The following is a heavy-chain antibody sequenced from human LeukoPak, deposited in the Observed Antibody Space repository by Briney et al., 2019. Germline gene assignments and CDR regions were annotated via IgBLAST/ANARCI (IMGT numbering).Heavy chain of an antibody. CDR3: AKQGRDWLRDYYYYMDV. V-gene: IGHV3-30*02. Sequence: GGSLTLSCAASGFTFSSYCMHWVRQAPGKGLEWVAFIRYDGSNKYYADSVKGRFTISRDNSKNTLYLRINSLRAEDTAVYYCAKQGRDWLRDYYYYMDVWGKGTTVTISS. J-gene: IGHJ6*03. D-gene: IGHD3-9*01. CDR2: IRYDGSNK. CDR1: GFTFSSYC.